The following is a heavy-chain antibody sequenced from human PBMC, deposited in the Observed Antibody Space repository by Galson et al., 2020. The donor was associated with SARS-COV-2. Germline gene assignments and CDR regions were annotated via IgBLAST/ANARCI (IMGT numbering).Heavy chain of an antibody. V-gene: IGHV4-30-4*08. D-gene: IGHD6-13*01. CDR3: ARGSGYSSSWLDY. CDR2: IYYSGST. CDR1: GGSISSGDYY. Sequence: SETLSLTCTVSGGSISSGDYYWSWIRQPPGKGLEWIGYIYYSGSTYYNPSLKSRVTISVDTSKNQFSLKLSSVTAADTAVYYCARGSGYSSSWLDYWGQGTLVTVSS. J-gene: IGHJ4*02.